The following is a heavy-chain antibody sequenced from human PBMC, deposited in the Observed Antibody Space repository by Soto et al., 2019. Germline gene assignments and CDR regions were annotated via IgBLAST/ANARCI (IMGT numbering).Heavy chain of an antibody. Sequence: ASVKVSCKVSGYTLTELSMHWVRQAPGKGLEWMGGFDPEDGETIYAQKFQGRVTMTEDTSIDTAYMELSSLRSEDTAVYYCATAVYYDFWSGPLDYYYGMDVWGQGTTVTVSS. J-gene: IGHJ6*02. CDR1: GYTLTELS. D-gene: IGHD3-3*01. CDR3: ATAVYYDFWSGPLDYYYGMDV. CDR2: FDPEDGET. V-gene: IGHV1-24*01.